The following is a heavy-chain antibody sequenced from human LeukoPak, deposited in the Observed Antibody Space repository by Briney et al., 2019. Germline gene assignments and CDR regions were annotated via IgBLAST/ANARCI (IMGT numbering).Heavy chain of an antibody. CDR3: AKGITMLVVVILDY. CDR1: GFTFSSYA. V-gene: IGHV3-23*01. CDR2: ISGSGGTT. D-gene: IGHD3-22*01. Sequence: GGPLRLSCAASGFTFSSYAMSWVRQAPGKGLEWVSSISGSGGTTYYADSVKGRFTISRDNSKNTLYLQMNSRRAEDTAVYYCAKGITMLVVVILDYWGQGTLVTVSS. J-gene: IGHJ4*02.